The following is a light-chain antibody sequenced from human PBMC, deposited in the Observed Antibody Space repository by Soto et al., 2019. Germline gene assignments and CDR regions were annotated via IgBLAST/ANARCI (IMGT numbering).Light chain of an antibody. CDR3: QQYDNLPRS. CDR2: DAS. Sequence: DIQMTQSPSSLSASVGDRVTITCQASQDISNYLNWYQQKPGKAPKLLIYDASNLETGVPSRFSGSGSGTEFTFTISSLQPEDIATYYGQQYDNLPRSFGQGTKLEIK. CDR1: QDISNY. J-gene: IGKJ2*04. V-gene: IGKV1-33*01.